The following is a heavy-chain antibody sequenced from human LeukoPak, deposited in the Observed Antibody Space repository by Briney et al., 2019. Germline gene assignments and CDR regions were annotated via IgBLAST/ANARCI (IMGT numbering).Heavy chain of an antibody. D-gene: IGHD3-22*01. Sequence: SETLSLTCTVSGGSISSYYWSWIRQPPGKGLEWIGYIYYSGSTNYNPSLKSRVTISVDTSKNQFSLKLSSVTAADTAVYYCARRGRSGYYVDYWGQGTLVTVPS. CDR2: IYYSGST. V-gene: IGHV4-59*08. CDR3: ARRGRSGYYVDY. J-gene: IGHJ4*02. CDR1: GGSISSYY.